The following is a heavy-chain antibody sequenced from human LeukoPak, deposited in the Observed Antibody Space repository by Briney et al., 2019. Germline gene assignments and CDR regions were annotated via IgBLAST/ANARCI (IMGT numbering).Heavy chain of an antibody. CDR1: GGSISDYY. V-gene: IGHV4-4*09. CDR2: IRTSGST. Sequence: PSETLSLTCTVSGGSISDYYWSWIRQPPGTGLEWIGYIRTSGSTNYSPSLASRVTMSVDTSKNQISLKLRSVTAADTAVYYCARPHSSTDFYAFDIWDQGTMVTVSS. CDR3: ARPHSSTDFYAFDI. J-gene: IGHJ3*02. D-gene: IGHD2-2*01.